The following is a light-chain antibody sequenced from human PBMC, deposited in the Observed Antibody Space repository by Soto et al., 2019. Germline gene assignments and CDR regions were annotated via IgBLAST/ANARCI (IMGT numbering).Light chain of an antibody. CDR1: STDVGGYNY. Sequence: QSVLPQPASVSGSPGHSITISCTGTSTDVGGYNYVSWYQQHPGKAPKLMIYEVNNRPSGVSNRFSGSKSGNTASLTISGLQAEDEADYYCSSYTSSSTFYVFGTGTKVTVL. J-gene: IGLJ1*01. CDR2: EVN. CDR3: SSYTSSSTFYV. V-gene: IGLV2-14*01.